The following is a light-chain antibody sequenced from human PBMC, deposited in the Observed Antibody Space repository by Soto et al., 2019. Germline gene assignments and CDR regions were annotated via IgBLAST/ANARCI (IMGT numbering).Light chain of an antibody. CDR3: QQYNTYPLT. CDR1: QSISTW. V-gene: IGKV1-5*03. J-gene: IGKJ4*01. CDR2: KAS. Sequence: DIQMTQSPSTLSASVGDRVTITWRASQSISTWLAWYQQKPGKAPKLLIYKASSLEGGVPSRFSGSGSGTEFNITVSSLRPDDFATYYCQQYNTYPLTFGGGTTVEIK.